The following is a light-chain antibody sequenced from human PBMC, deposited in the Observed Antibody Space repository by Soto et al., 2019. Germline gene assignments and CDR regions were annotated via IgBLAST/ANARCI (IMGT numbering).Light chain of an antibody. CDR3: QQRSNWPPWT. CDR1: RDVRRY. V-gene: IGKV3-11*01. Sequence: EIVLTQSPGTLSLSPGERATLSCRASRDVRRYLAWYQQKPGQAPRLLIYDASNRATGIPARFSGSGSGTDFTLTISSLEPEDFAVYYCQQRSNWPPWTFGQGTKVDIK. CDR2: DAS. J-gene: IGKJ1*01.